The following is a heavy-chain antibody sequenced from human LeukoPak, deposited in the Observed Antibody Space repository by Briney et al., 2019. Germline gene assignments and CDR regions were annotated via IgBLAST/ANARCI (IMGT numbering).Heavy chain of an antibody. CDR3: ARESGHVFDY. CDR1: GDTFTSYN. V-gene: IGHV1-46*01. CDR2: INPSDGGT. Sequence: ASVKVSCTASGDTFTSYNIQWVRQAPGQGLEWMGIINPSDGGTGYAQKFQDRVTMTRDTSTSTAYMDLNSLTSEDTAVYYCARESGHVFDYWGQGTLVTVSS. D-gene: IGHD3-16*01. J-gene: IGHJ4*02.